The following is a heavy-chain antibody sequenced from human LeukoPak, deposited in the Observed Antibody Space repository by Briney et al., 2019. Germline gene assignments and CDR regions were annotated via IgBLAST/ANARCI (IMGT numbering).Heavy chain of an antibody. D-gene: IGHD6-13*01. Sequence: ASVKVSCKASGYTFTSYGISWVRQAPEQGLEWMGWVSAYNGNTNYAQKLQGRVTMTTDTSTSTAYMELRSLRSDDTAVYYCARDRGSSSWYGGDFDYWGQGTLVTVSS. J-gene: IGHJ4*02. V-gene: IGHV1-18*01. CDR1: GYTFTSYG. CDR3: ARDRGSSSWYGGDFDY. CDR2: VSAYNGNT.